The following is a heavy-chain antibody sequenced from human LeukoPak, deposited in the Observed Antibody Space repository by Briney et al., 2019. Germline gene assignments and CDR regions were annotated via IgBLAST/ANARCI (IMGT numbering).Heavy chain of an antibody. CDR2: INPNSGGT. J-gene: IGHJ4*02. CDR3: ARVRGYVWGSYRYTSLFDY. V-gene: IGHV1-2*02. D-gene: IGHD3-16*02. Sequence: ASVKVPCKASGYTFTGYYMHWVRQAPGQGLEWMGWINPNSGGTNYAQKFQGRVTMTRDTSISTAYMELSRLRSDDTAVYYCARVRGYVWGSYRYTSLFDYWGQGTLVTVSS. CDR1: GYTFTGYY.